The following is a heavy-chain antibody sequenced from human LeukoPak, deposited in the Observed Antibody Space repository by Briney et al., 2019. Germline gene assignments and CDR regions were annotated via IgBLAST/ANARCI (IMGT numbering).Heavy chain of an antibody. V-gene: IGHV1-2*06. CDR2: INPNNGAT. CDR3: ARGRMATEDAFDI. CDR1: GYTFTGYY. D-gene: IGHD2-8*01. Sequence: ASVKVSCKASGYTFTGYYMHWVRQAPGQGLEWMGRINPNNGATNYAQKLQGRVTITGDTSVSTAYMELSSLRSDDTAVYYCARGRMATEDAFDIWGQGTMVTVSS. J-gene: IGHJ3*02.